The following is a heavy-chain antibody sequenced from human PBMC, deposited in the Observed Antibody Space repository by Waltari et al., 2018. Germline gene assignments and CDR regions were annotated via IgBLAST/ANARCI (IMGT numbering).Heavy chain of an antibody. CDR3: ARDLAPEAYAFDI. CDR2: ISSSCSTR. Sequence: QVQLVESGGGLVKPGGSLRLSCAASGFTFSDYYMSWIRQAPGKGLEWVSYISSSCSTRYYADSVKGRCTISRDNAKNSLYLQMNSLRAEDTAVYYCARDLAPEAYAFDIWGQGTMVTVSS. J-gene: IGHJ3*02. V-gene: IGHV3-11*01. CDR1: GFTFSDYY.